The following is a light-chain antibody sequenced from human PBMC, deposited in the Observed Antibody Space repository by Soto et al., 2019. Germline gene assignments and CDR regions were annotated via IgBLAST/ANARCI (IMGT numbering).Light chain of an antibody. J-gene: IGLJ1*01. CDR1: SSDVGNYNY. CDR2: DVS. V-gene: IGLV2-14*03. Sequence: QSVLTQPTSVSGSPGQSIIISCTGTSSDVGNYNYVSWYQHHPGKAPKLMICDVSDRPSGVSNRFSGSKSGNTASLTISGLQAEDEADIYCSSYTSGSTPWVFGTGTKVTVL. CDR3: SSYTSGSTPWV.